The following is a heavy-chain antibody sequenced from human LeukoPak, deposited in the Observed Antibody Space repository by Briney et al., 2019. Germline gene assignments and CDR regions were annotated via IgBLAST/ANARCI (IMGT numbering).Heavy chain of an antibody. Sequence: GASVKVSCKASGYIFTSYDINWVRQATGQRLEWLGWMSPNSGNTGYAQKFQGRVTMTRSTALSTAYMELSSLKSDDMAVYYCTRGPPNWGYDFWGQGTLVTVSS. J-gene: IGHJ4*02. V-gene: IGHV1-8*01. D-gene: IGHD3/OR15-3a*01. CDR1: GYIFTSYD. CDR3: TRGPPNWGYDF. CDR2: MSPNSGNT.